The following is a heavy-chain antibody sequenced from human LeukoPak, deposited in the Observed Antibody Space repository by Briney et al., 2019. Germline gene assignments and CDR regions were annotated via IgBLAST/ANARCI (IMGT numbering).Heavy chain of an antibody. CDR1: GYTFTGYY. CDR3: ARDTAMVTGNWFDP. V-gene: IGHV1-2*02. J-gene: IGHJ5*02. CDR2: INPNSGGT. Sequence: ASVKVSCKASGYTFTGYYMHWVRQAPGQGLEWMGWINPNSGGTNYAQKFQGRVTMTRDTSIGTAYMELSRLRSDDTAVYYCARDTAMVTGNWFDPWGQGTLVTVSS. D-gene: IGHD5-18*01.